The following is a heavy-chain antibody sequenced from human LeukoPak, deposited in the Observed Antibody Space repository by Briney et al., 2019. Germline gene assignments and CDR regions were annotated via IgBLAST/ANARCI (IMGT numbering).Heavy chain of an antibody. CDR3: ARAPNGGFLDY. V-gene: IGHV3-64*04. CDR2: INNNGGST. J-gene: IGHJ4*02. D-gene: IGHD4-23*01. Sequence: GGSLRLSCSASGFTFSNYAMYWVRQAPGKGLEYVSGINNNGGSTFYADSVKGRFTISRDNSKNTLYLQMNSLRAEDTAVYYCARAPNGGFLDYWGQGTLVTVSS. CDR1: GFTFSNYA.